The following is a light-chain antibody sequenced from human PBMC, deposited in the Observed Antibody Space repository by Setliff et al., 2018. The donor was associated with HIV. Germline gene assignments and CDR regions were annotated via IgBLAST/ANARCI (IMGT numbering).Light chain of an antibody. CDR1: TSDVGNYNY. V-gene: IGLV2-11*01. CDR2: DVS. J-gene: IGLJ1*01. Sequence: VLAQPRSVSGSPGQTITLSCTGSTSDVGNYNYVSWYQQYPGKAPKLIIFDVSRRPSGVPDRFSGSKSQNTASLTISGLQPEDEADYYCCSYVGSYSYVFGTGTKVTVL. CDR3: CSYVGSYSYV.